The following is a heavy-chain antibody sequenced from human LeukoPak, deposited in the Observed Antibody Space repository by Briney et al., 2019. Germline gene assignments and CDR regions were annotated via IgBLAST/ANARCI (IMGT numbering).Heavy chain of an antibody. J-gene: IGHJ6*02. CDR2: IKSKTEGGTT. V-gene: IGHV3-15*01. CDR1: GFTYDDYD. CDR3: TAVPDDSAV. D-gene: IGHD3-22*01. Sequence: PGVTLRLFCASSGFTYDDYDMIWFPKAPGKGLVGVSNIKSKTEGGTTDYGAPVQGRLTSARDDSKDRLYREMNSLKTGVPAVYYCTAVPDDSAVWGQPIPVTVSS.